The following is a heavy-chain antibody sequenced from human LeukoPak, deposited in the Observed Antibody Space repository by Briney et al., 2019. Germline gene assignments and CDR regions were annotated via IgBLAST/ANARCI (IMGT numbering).Heavy chain of an antibody. Sequence: SQTLSLTCTVSGGSIRSDDYYWSWIRQPPGKGLERIGYIFYTGNTHYNPSLQSRVTFSVDTSKNQFSLKLSSVTAADTAVYFCATVVVVAATNYYYYATDVWGQGTTVTVSS. CDR2: IFYTGNT. CDR1: GGSIRSDDYY. J-gene: IGHJ6*02. D-gene: IGHD2-15*01. V-gene: IGHV4-30-4*01. CDR3: ATVVVVAATNYYYYATDV.